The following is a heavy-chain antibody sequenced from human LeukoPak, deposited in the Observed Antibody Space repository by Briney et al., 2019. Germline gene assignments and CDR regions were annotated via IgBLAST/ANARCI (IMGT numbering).Heavy chain of an antibody. CDR3: ARSMTTVPFWYFDL. J-gene: IGHJ2*01. Sequence: SGTPSLTCAVSGGSISSSNWWSWVRQPPGKGLEWIGEIYHSGSTNYNPSLKSRVTISVDKSKNQFSLKLSSVTAADTAVYYCARSMTTVPFWYFDLWGRGTLVTVSS. D-gene: IGHD4-17*01. CDR2: IYHSGST. CDR1: GGSISSSNW. V-gene: IGHV4-4*02.